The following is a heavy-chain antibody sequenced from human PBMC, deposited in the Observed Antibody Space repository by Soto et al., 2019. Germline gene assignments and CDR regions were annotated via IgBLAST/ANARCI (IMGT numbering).Heavy chain of an antibody. CDR3: AREGSRSGRPRPHTYIDY. CDR1: GDTFTNSA. Sequence: ASVKVSCKASGDTFTNSAFIWVRQAPGQGLERMGWISAYNGNTDYEQKFQGRVTMTTDTSTSTAHMELRSLRSDDTAVYYCAREGSRSGRPRPHTYIDYWGQGTLVTVSS. CDR2: ISAYNGNT. J-gene: IGHJ4*02. V-gene: IGHV1-18*01. D-gene: IGHD6-13*01.